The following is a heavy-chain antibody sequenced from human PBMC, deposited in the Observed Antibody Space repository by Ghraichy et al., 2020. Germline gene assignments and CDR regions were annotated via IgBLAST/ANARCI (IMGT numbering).Heavy chain of an antibody. CDR1: GGSISSSSYY. Sequence: SETLSLTCTVSGGSISSSSYYWGWIRQPPGKGLEWIGSIYYSGSTYYNPSLKSRVTISVDTSKNQFSLKLSSVTAADTAVYYCARQLRGNSGYDFPNWFDPWGQGTLVTVSS. J-gene: IGHJ5*02. CDR2: IYYSGST. CDR3: ARQLRGNSGYDFPNWFDP. D-gene: IGHD5-12*01. V-gene: IGHV4-39*01.